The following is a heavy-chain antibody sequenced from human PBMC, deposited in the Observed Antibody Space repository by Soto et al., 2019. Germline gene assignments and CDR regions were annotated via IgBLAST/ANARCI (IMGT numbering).Heavy chain of an antibody. V-gene: IGHV3-74*01. CDR3: GRGGSDSPMAPGY. CDR2: INPDGRTI. Sequence: GSLRLSCAASAFSFSTSWMHWVRQAPGEGLVWVSRINPDGRTINYADSVKGRFTISRDNAKNTLYLQMNSLRAEDTAVFYCGRGGSDSPMAPGYWGQGTLVTGLL. D-gene: IGHD5-18*01. CDR1: AFSFSTSW. J-gene: IGHJ4*02.